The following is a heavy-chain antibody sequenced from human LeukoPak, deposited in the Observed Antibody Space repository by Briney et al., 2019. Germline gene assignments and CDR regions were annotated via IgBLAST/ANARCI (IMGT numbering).Heavy chain of an antibody. CDR2: ISGSGVTI. Sequence: QPGRSLRLSCAASGFIFGNYAMSWVRQAPGKGLEWVSVISGSGVTIDYADSVMGRFTISRDNSKNTLYLQLDSLRAEDTAVYFCARGQTYSGRIFDYWGQGTLVTVSS. CDR1: GFIFGNYA. J-gene: IGHJ4*02. CDR3: ARGQTYSGRIFDY. V-gene: IGHV3-23*01. D-gene: IGHD1-26*01.